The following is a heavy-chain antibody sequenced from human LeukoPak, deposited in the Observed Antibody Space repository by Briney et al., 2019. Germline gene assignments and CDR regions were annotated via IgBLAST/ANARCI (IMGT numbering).Heavy chain of an antibody. CDR1: GFTFSSYA. D-gene: IGHD3-22*01. J-gene: IGHJ6*03. CDR2: ISSNGGRT. CDR3: VKLLSYYDSNYYYYMDV. Sequence: GGSLRLSCAASGFTFSSYAMHWVRQAPGKGLESVSAISSNGGRTYYAKSVQGRFTISRDNSKNTLYLQMRSLSAEDTAVYYCVKLLSYYDSNYYYYMDVWGKGTTVTISS. V-gene: IGHV3-64*01.